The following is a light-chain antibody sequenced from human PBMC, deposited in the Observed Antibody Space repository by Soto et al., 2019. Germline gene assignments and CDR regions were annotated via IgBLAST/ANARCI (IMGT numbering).Light chain of an antibody. V-gene: IGKV3-11*01. CDR2: DAS. J-gene: IGKJ4*01. Sequence: EIVLTQSPATLSLSPGERATLSCRASQSVRSYLAWYQQKPGQAPRLLIYDASNRATGIPARFSGSGSGPDFTITISSLEPQDFAVYHCQQRNNCPLTFGGGTNVEIK. CDR3: QQRNNCPLT. CDR1: QSVRSY.